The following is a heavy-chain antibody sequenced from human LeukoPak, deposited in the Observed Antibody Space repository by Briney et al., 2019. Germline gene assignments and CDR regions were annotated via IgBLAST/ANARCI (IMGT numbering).Heavy chain of an antibody. CDR1: GYTFTSYY. J-gene: IGHJ3*02. V-gene: IGHV1-18*04. CDR2: ISAYNGNT. D-gene: IGHD3-22*01. CDR3: AGVKGAYYYDSSGYYWDAFDI. Sequence: ASVKVSCKASGYTFTSYYMHWVRQAPGQGLEWMGWISAYNGNTNYAQKLQGRVTMTTDTSTSTAYMELRSLRSDDTAVYYCAGVKGAYYYDSSGYYWDAFDIWGQGTMVTVSS.